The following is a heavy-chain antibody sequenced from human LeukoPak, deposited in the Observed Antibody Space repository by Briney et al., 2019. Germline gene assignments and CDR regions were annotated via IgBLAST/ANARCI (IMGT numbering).Heavy chain of an antibody. Sequence: PSETLSLTCTVSGGSISSYYWSWIRQPPGKGLEWIGYIYYSGSTNYNPSLKSRVTISVDTSKNQFSLKLSSVTAADTAVYYCARDRIVVVPAAISGRFAPGYYYYYGMDVWGQGTTVTVSS. V-gene: IGHV4-59*01. CDR3: ARDRIVVVPAAISGRFAPGYYYYYGMDV. J-gene: IGHJ6*02. CDR1: GGSISSYY. D-gene: IGHD2-2*01. CDR2: IYYSGST.